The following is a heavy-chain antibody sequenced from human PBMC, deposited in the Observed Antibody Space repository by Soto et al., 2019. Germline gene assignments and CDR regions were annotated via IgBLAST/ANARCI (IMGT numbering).Heavy chain of an antibody. CDR3: ARDRVLWFGELSGPYGMDV. D-gene: IGHD3-10*01. CDR1: GGSISSSNW. Sequence: TSETLSLTCAVSGGSISSSNWWSWVRQPPGKGLEWIGEIYHSGSTNYNPSLKSRVTISVDKSKNQFSLKLSSVTAADTAVYYCARDRVLWFGELSGPYGMDVWGQGTTVTVSS. V-gene: IGHV4-4*02. CDR2: IYHSGST. J-gene: IGHJ6*02.